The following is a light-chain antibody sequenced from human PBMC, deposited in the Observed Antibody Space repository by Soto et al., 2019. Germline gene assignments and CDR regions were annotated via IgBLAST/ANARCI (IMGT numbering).Light chain of an antibody. CDR3: QQYSSWVVT. CDR2: GAL. V-gene: IGKV3-15*01. Sequence: EVVMTQSPATLSVAPGERATLSCRDSQSIGDYLAWYQHKPGQAPRLLIYGALTRATGIPARFAGSGSETEFTLTISSLQSEDFAIYYCQQYSSWVVTFGQGTRL. J-gene: IGKJ5*01. CDR1: QSIGDY.